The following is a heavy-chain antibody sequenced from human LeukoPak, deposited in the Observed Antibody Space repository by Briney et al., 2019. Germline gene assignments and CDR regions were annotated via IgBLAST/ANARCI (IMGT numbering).Heavy chain of an antibody. D-gene: IGHD6-6*01. Sequence: ASVKVSCKASGYTFTSYAMHWVRQAPGQRLEWMGWINAGNGNTKYSQKFQGRVTITRDTSASTAYMELSSLRSEDTAVYYCARARSSSSAFDYWGQGTLVTVSS. CDR1: GYTFTSYA. V-gene: IGHV1-3*01. CDR3: ARARSSSSAFDY. CDR2: INAGNGNT. J-gene: IGHJ4*02.